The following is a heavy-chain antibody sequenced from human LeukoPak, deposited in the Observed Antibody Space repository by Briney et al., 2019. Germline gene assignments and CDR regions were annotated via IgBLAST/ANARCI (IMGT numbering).Heavy chain of an antibody. CDR2: FSASGGST. D-gene: IGHD2-8*02. CDR3: AKAPTATVVFFES. Sequence: GGSLRLACVGSGFTFGDYGMSWVRQAPEKGLEWVSSFSASGGSTYYGDSVKSRFTISRDNSKNIMFLQMNSLRAEDTAIYYCAKAPTATVVFFESWGQGSLVIVSS. V-gene: IGHV3-23*01. J-gene: IGHJ4*02. CDR1: GFTFGDYG.